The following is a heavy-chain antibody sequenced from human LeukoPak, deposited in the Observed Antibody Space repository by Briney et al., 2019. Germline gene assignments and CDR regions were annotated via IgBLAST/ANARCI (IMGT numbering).Heavy chain of an antibody. V-gene: IGHV4-59*01. Sequence: SETLSLTCTVSGGSISSYYWSWIRQPPGKGLEWIGYIYYSGSTNYNPSLKSRVTISVDTSKNQFSLKLSSVTAADTAVYYCARGSFDSSGWYKRHKYYYYYMDVWGKGTTVTISS. D-gene: IGHD6-19*01. J-gene: IGHJ6*03. CDR3: ARGSFDSSGWYKRHKYYYYYMDV. CDR1: GGSISSYY. CDR2: IYYSGST.